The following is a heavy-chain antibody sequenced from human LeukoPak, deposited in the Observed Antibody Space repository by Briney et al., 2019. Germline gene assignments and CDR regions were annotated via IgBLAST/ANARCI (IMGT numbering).Heavy chain of an antibody. Sequence: KPSETLSLTCTVSGGSISSYYWSWIRQPAGKGLEWIGRIYTSGSTNYNPSLKSRVTISVDTSKNQFSLKLSSVTAADTAVYYCAREKDSSSWYRGLSDWGQGTLVAVSS. CDR1: GGSISSYY. D-gene: IGHD6-13*01. J-gene: IGHJ4*02. V-gene: IGHV4-4*07. CDR2: IYTSGST. CDR3: AREKDSSSWYRGLSD.